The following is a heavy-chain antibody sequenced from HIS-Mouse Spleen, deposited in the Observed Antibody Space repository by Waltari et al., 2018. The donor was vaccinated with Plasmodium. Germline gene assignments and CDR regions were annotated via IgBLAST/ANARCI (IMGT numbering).Heavy chain of an antibody. CDR1: GFTFSYYY. CDR3: ARDSPELGIYYYYGMDV. V-gene: IGHV3-11*01. J-gene: IGHJ6*02. Sequence: QVQLVESGGGLVKPGGSLRLSCAASGFTFSYYYMSWIRQAPGKGLECVSYISSSGSTIYYADSVKGRFTISRDNAKNSLYLQMNSLRAEDTAVYYCARDSPELGIYYYYGMDVWGQGTTVTVSS. CDR2: ISSSGSTI. D-gene: IGHD7-27*01.